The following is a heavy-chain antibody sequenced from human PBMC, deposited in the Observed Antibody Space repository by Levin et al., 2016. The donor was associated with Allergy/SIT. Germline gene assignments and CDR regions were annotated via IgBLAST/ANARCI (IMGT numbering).Heavy chain of an antibody. CDR1: GGTFSSYA. V-gene: IGHV1-69*13. J-gene: IGHJ5*02. CDR2: IIPIFGTA. CDR3: ARKDSAYSSRKNWFDP. Sequence: SVKVSCKASGGTFSSYAISWVRQAPGQGLEWMGGIIPIFGTANYAQKFQGRVTITADESTSTAYMELSSLRSEDTAVYYCARKDSAYSSRKNWFDPWGQGTLVTVSS. D-gene: IGHD6-13*01.